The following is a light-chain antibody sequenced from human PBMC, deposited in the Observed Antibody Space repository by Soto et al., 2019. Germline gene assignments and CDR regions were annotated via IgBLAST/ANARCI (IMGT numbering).Light chain of an antibody. CDR2: EVN. Sequence: QSALTQPPSASGSPGQSVAISCTGTSSDVGGYNYVSWYQQHPGKAPKLMIYEVNKRPSGVPDRFSGSKSGNTASLTVSCLQSEDEADYYCSSYAGSSNVFGTGTKLTLL. CDR1: SSDVGGYNY. CDR3: SSYAGSSNV. V-gene: IGLV2-8*01. J-gene: IGLJ6*01.